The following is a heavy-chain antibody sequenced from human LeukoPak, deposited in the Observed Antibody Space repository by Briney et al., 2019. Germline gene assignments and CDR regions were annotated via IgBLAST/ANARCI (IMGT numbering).Heavy chain of an antibody. Sequence: GGSLRLSCAASGFTFSSYAMSWVRQAPGKGLEWVSAISGSGGSTYYADSVKGRFTISRDNSKNTLYLQMSSLRAEDTAVYYCAKDLGAYVWGSYFDYWGQGTLVTVSS. CDR2: ISGSGGST. D-gene: IGHD3-16*01. J-gene: IGHJ4*02. CDR3: AKDLGAYVWGSYFDY. CDR1: GFTFSSYA. V-gene: IGHV3-23*01.